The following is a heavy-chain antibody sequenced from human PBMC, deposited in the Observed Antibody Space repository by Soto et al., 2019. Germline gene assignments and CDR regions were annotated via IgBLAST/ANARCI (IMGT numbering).Heavy chain of an antibody. V-gene: IGHV3-7*01. CDR3: AKDVRPDGYWDLDY. D-gene: IGHD5-12*01. CDR1: GFTFSSYW. J-gene: IGHJ4*02. CDR2: IKQDGSEK. Sequence: GGSLRLSCEASGFTFSSYWMSWVRQAPGKGLEWVANIKQDGSEKYYVDSVKGRFTISRDNAKNSLYLQMSSLRAEYTVVYYCAKDVRPDGYWDLDYWGQGTPVTVSS.